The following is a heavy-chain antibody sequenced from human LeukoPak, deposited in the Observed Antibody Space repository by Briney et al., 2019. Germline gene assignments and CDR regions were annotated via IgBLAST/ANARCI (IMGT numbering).Heavy chain of an antibody. D-gene: IGHD6-19*01. J-gene: IGHJ4*02. CDR1: GYTFSDYS. Sequence: ASVMVSCKASGYTFSDYSIHWVRQAPGQGLEWMGRINPNSGGTTYAQNFQGRVTMTRDTAINTAYMELSGLTSDDTAVYYCARDQQWLDPARHGFDYWGQGTLVTVSS. V-gene: IGHV1-2*06. CDR2: INPNSGGT. CDR3: ARDQQWLDPARHGFDY.